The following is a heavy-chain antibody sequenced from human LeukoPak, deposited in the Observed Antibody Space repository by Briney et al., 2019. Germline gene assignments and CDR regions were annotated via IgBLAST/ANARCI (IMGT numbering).Heavy chain of an antibody. Sequence: ASVKVSCKASGYTFTSYYMHWARQAPGQGLEWMGIINPSDGSTSYTQKFQGRVTVTRDTSTSTVYMELSSLRSEDTAVYYCARENPIKSWDYWGQGTLVTVSS. J-gene: IGHJ4*02. CDR1: GYTFTSYY. D-gene: IGHD1-14*01. CDR2: INPSDGST. V-gene: IGHV1-46*01. CDR3: ARENPIKSWDY.